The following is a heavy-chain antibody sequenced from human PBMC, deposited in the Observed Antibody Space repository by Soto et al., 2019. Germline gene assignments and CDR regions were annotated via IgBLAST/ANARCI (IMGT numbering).Heavy chain of an antibody. CDR2: ISANGDST. D-gene: IGHD5-12*01. V-gene: IGHV3-64D*08. Sequence: EVQLVESGGGLVQPGGSLRLSCSASGFTLNDNPMYWVRQAPGKGLEYVSLISANGDSTHYADSVKGRFSISRDNSENTLYLQMSSLRAEDTAVYYCVKGAGWLQDVDYWGQGTLVTVSS. CDR1: GFTLNDNP. J-gene: IGHJ4*02. CDR3: VKGAGWLQDVDY.